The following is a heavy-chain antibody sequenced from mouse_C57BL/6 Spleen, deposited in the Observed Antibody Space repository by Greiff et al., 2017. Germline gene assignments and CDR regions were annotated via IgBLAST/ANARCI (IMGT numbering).Heavy chain of an antibody. CDR2: ISSGGDYI. D-gene: IGHD2-12*01. CDR3: TRDYYSGARDD. V-gene: IGHV5-9-1*02. CDR1: GFTFSSYA. J-gene: IGHJ4*01. Sequence: EVKLMESGEGLVKPGGSLKLSCAASGFTFSSYAMSWVRQTPEKRLEWVAYISSGGDYIYYADTVKGRFTISRDNARNTLYLQMSSLKSEDTAMYYCTRDYYSGARDDWGQGTSVTVAS.